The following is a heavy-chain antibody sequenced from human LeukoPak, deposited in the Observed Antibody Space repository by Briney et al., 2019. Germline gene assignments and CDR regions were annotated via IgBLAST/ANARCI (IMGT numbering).Heavy chain of an antibody. CDR2: IYSDNT. Sequence: GGSLRLSCTVSGFTVSSNSMSWVRQAPGKGLEWVSFIYSDNTHYSDSVKGRFTISRDNAKNSLHLQMNSLRAEDTAVYYCARDRSSYTCDYWGQGTLVTVSS. J-gene: IGHJ4*02. D-gene: IGHD6-6*01. CDR1: GFTVSSNS. V-gene: IGHV3-53*01. CDR3: ARDRSSYTCDY.